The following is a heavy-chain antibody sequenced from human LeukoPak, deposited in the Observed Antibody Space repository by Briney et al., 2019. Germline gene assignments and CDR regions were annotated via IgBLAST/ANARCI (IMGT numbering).Heavy chain of an antibody. CDR3: ARDPRALRITMVRGVNAFDI. CDR2: ISAYNGNT. CDR1: GYTFTSYG. J-gene: IGHJ3*02. D-gene: IGHD3-10*01. Sequence: ASVKVSCKASGYTFTSYGISWVRQAPGQGLEWMGWISAYNGNTNYAQKLQGRVTMTTDTSTSTAYMELRSLRPDDTAVYYCARDPRALRITMVRGVNAFDIWGQGTMVTVSS. V-gene: IGHV1-18*01.